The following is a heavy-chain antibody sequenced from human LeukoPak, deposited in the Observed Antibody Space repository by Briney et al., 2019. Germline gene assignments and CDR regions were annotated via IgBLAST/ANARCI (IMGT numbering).Heavy chain of an antibody. V-gene: IGHV1-2*02. Sequence: ASVKVPCKASGYTFTGYYMHWVRQAPGQGLEWMGWINPNSGGTNYAQKFQGRVTMTRDTSISTAYMELSRLRSDDTAVYYCARVPLYYYYGMDVWGQGTTVTVSS. J-gene: IGHJ6*02. CDR2: INPNSGGT. CDR1: GYTFTGYY. CDR3: ARVPLYYYYGMDV.